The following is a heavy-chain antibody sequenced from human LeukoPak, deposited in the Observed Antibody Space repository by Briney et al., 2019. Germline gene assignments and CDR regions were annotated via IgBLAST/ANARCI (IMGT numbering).Heavy chain of an antibody. D-gene: IGHD3-9*01. Sequence: GGSLRLSCAASGFTFSSYWMSWVRQAPGKGLEWVANIKQDGSEKYYVDSVKGRFTISRDNAKNSLYLQMNSLRAEDTALYYCAKGSYYDILTGYPAYFDYWGQGTLVTVSS. CDR1: GFTFSSYW. V-gene: IGHV3-7*03. CDR2: IKQDGSEK. CDR3: AKGSYYDILTGYPAYFDY. J-gene: IGHJ4*02.